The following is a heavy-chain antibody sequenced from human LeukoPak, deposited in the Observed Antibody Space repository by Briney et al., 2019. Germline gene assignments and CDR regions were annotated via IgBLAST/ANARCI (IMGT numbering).Heavy chain of an antibody. CDR2: IIPILGIA. J-gene: IGHJ6*02. CDR3: ASGIVVVVAARYYYGMDV. D-gene: IGHD2-15*01. CDR1: GGTFSSYA. Sequence: SVKGSCKASGGTFSSYAISWVRQAPGQGLEWMGRIIPILGIANYAQKFQGRVTITADKSTSTAYMELSSLRSEDTAVYYCASGIVVVVAARYYYGMDVWGQGTTVTVSS. V-gene: IGHV1-69*04.